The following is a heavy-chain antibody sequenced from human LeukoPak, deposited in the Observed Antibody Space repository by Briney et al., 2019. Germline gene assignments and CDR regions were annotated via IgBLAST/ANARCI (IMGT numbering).Heavy chain of an antibody. CDR2: ISGSGGST. J-gene: IGHJ4*02. D-gene: IGHD6-13*01. Sequence: PGGSLRLSCAASGFTFSSYAMSWVRQAPGKGLEWVSAISGSGGSTYYADSVKGRFTISRDNSKNTLYLQMNSLRVEDMAVYYCARVGYTGTWYSSPPFDYWGQGTLVTVSS. V-gene: IGHV3-23*01. CDR3: ARVGYTGTWYSSPPFDY. CDR1: GFTFSSYA.